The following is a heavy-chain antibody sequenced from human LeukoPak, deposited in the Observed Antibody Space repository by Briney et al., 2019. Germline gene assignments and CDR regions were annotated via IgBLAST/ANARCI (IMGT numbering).Heavy chain of an antibody. CDR1: GGPISSYY. V-gene: IGHV4-59*01. CDR2: IYYTRST. Sequence: SETLSLTCTVSGGPISSYYWSWIRQPPGKGLEWIGYIYYTRSTHYNPSLKSRVTISVDTSKNQFSLKLSSVTAADTAVYYCARVRYSDTLTGYYGDGYVDYWGQGTLVTVSS. J-gene: IGHJ4*02. CDR3: ARVRYSDTLTGYYGDGYVDY. D-gene: IGHD3-9*01.